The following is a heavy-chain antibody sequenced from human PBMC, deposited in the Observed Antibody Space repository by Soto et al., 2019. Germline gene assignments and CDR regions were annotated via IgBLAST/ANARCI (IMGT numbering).Heavy chain of an antibody. CDR1: GVSISSSSYY. Sequence: PSETLSLTCTVSGVSISSSSYYWGWIRQPPGKGLEWIGHVYYTGSTSYSPSLKSRLTISVDTSKNQFSLRLNSVSAADTAVYYCARDRSNSPDLFDSWGQGTLVTVS. CDR3: ARDRSNSPDLFDS. CDR2: VYYTGST. D-gene: IGHD1-26*01. J-gene: IGHJ4*02. V-gene: IGHV4-39*07.